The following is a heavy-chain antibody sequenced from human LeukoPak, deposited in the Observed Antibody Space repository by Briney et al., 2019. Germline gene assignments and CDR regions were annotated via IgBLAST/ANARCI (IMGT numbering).Heavy chain of an antibody. J-gene: IGHJ3*02. CDR2: IYYSGST. CDR1: GGSISSGDYY. Sequence: SETLSLTCTVSGGSISSGDYYWSWIRQPPGKGLEWIGYIYYSGSTYYNPSLKSRVTISVDTSKNQFSLKLSSVTAADTAVYYCARGALLLWFGELSAHDAFDIWGQGTMVTVSS. CDR3: ARGALLLWFGELSAHDAFDI. V-gene: IGHV4-30-4*08. D-gene: IGHD3-10*01.